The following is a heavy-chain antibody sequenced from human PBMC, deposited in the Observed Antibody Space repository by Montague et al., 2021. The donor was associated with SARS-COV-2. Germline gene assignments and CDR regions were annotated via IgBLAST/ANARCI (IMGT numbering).Heavy chain of an antibody. Sequence: SETLSLTCTVSGGSISSSSYYWGWIRQPPGKGLEWIGSIYYSGSTYYNPSLKSRVTISVDTSKNQFSLKLSSVTAADTDGYYCARVGRQQLVRLSGMDVWGQGTTVTVSS. CDR1: GGSISSSSYY. CDR2: IYYSGST. D-gene: IGHD6-13*01. V-gene: IGHV4-39*07. CDR3: ARVGRQQLVRLSGMDV. J-gene: IGHJ6*02.